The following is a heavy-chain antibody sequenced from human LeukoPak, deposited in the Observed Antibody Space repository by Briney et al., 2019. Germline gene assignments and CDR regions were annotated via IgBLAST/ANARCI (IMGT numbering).Heavy chain of an antibody. Sequence: GGSLRLSCEASGFTFSSYAMYWVRQAPGKGLEWVAVISFDGNKKVYADSVKGRFTISRDDPKNTVYLQMNNQRVEDTAVYYCAREGEIVNTGYFEYWGQGTLVTVTS. V-gene: IGHV3-30-3*01. D-gene: IGHD1-1*01. J-gene: IGHJ4*02. CDR1: GFTFSSYA. CDR2: ISFDGNKK. CDR3: AREGEIVNTGYFEY.